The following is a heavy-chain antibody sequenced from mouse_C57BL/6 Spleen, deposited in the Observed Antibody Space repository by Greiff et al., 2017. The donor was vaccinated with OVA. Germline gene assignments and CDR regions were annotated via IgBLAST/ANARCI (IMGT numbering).Heavy chain of an antibody. Sequence: EVKLMESEGGLVQPGSSMKLSCTASGFTFSDYYMAWVHQVPEKGLEWVANINYDGSSTYYLDSLKSRFIISRDNAKNILYLQMSSLKSEDTATYYCARGGGQLRLLYAMDYWGQGTSVTVSS. CDR1: GFTFSDYY. J-gene: IGHJ4*01. D-gene: IGHD3-2*02. V-gene: IGHV5-16*01. CDR3: ARGGGQLRLLYAMDY. CDR2: INYDGSST.